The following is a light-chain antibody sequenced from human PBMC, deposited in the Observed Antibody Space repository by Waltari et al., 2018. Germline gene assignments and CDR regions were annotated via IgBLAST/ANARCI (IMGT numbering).Light chain of an antibody. CDR2: WTS. J-gene: IGKJ4*01. CDR1: QSVLYRSNNKNC. Sequence: DIVMTQSPDSLAVSLGERATINCKSSQSVLYRSNNKNCLAWYQQKPGQSPKLLIYWTSTRESGVPDRFSGGGSGTDFTLTISGLQAEDVAVYYCQQYYTTPPTFGGGTKVEIK. V-gene: IGKV4-1*01. CDR3: QQYYTTPPT.